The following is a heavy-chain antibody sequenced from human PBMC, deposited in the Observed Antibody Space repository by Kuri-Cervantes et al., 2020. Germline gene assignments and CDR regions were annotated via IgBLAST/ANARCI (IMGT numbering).Heavy chain of an antibody. J-gene: IGHJ4*02. CDR2: ISAYNGNT. Sequence: ASVKVSCKASGYTFTSYGISWVRQAPGQGLEWMGWISAYNGNTNYAQKLQGRVTMTTDTSTSTAYMELRSLRAEDTAVYYCAREHMVGATTRYYFDYWGQGTLVTVSS. CDR3: AREHMVGATTRYYFDY. CDR1: GYTFTSYG. D-gene: IGHD1-26*01. V-gene: IGHV1-18*01.